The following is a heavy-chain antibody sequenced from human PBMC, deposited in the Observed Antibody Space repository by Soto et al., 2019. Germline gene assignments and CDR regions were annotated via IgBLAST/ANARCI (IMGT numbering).Heavy chain of an antibody. V-gene: IGHV3-48*02. J-gene: IGHJ5*02. CDR2: ISSSSSTI. CDR1: GFTFSSYS. D-gene: IGHD6-13*01. Sequence: EVQLVESGGGLVQPGGSLRLSCAASGFTFSSYSMNWVRQAPGKGLEWVSYISSSSSTIYYADSVKGRFTISRDNAKNSLDLQMNRLRDEDTAVYYCAREGAAAPALNWFDPWGQGTLVTVSS. CDR3: AREGAAAPALNWFDP.